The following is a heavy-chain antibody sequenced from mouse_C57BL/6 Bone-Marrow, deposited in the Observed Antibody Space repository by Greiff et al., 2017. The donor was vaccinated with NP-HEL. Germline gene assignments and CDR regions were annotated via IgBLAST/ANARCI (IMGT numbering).Heavy chain of an antibody. CDR2: ISSGGSYT. Sequence: EVKLVESGGDLVKPGGSLKLSCAASGFTFSSYGMSWVRQTPDKRLEWVATISSGGSYTYYPDSVKGRFTISRDNAKNTLYLQMSSLKSEDTAMFFCARRVVYYFGFLGQGTTRTVSS. D-gene: IGHD1-1*02. V-gene: IGHV5-6*02. CDR1: GFTFSSYG. J-gene: IGHJ2*01. CDR3: ARRVVYYFGF.